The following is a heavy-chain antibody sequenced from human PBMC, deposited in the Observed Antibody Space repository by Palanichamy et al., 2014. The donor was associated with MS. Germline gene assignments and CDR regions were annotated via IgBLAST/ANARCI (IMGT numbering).Heavy chain of an antibody. J-gene: IGHJ4*02. CDR2: ISSSSSTI. CDR1: GFTFSSYS. CDR3: ARDEDYTIDY. Sequence: EVQLVESGGGLVQPGGSLRLSCAASGFTFSSYSMNWARQAPGKGLEWVSYISSSSSTIYYADSVKGRFTISRDNAKNSLYLQMSSLRAEDTAVYYCARDEDYTIDYWGQGTLVTVSS. D-gene: IGHD4-11*01. V-gene: IGHV3-48*01.